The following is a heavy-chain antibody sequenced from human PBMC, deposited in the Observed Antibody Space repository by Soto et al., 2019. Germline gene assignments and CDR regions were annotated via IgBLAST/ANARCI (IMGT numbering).Heavy chain of an antibody. CDR3: ARHRYCGGDCYSFDY. J-gene: IGHJ4*02. D-gene: IGHD2-21*02. CDR2: IYYSGST. CDR1: GGSIISYY. Sequence: ASETLSLTCTVSGGSIISYYWSWIRQPPGKGLEWIGYIYYSGSTNYNPSLKSRVTISVDTSKNQFSLKLSSVTAADTAVYYCARHRYCGGDCYSFDYWGQGTLVTVS. V-gene: IGHV4-59*08.